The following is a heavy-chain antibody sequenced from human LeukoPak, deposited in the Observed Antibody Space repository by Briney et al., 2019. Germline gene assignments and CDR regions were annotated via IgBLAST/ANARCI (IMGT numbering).Heavy chain of an antibody. CDR3: ASGYSSSWWGDGAY. J-gene: IGHJ4*02. CDR2: ISGSGGST. CDR1: GFTFSSYA. Sequence: GGSLRLSCAASGFTFSSYAMSWVRQAPGKGLEWVSAISGSGGSTYYADSVKGRFTISRDNSKSTLYLQMNSLRAGDTALYYCASGYSSSWWGDGAYWGQGTLVTVSS. V-gene: IGHV3-23*01. D-gene: IGHD6-19*01.